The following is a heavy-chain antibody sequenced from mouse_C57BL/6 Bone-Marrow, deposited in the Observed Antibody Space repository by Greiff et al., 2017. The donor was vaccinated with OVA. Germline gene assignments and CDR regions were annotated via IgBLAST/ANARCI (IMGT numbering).Heavy chain of an antibody. CDR3: ARSYSNYEGYYAMDY. V-gene: IGHV1-50*01. J-gene: IGHJ4*01. Sequence: QVQLQQPGAELVKPGASVKLSCKASGYTFTSYWMQWVKQRPGQGLEWIGEIDPSDSYTNYNQKFKGKATLTVDTSSSTAYMQLSSLTSEDSAVYYCARSYSNYEGYYAMDYWGQGTSVTVSS. D-gene: IGHD2-5*01. CDR1: GYTFTSYW. CDR2: IDPSDSYT.